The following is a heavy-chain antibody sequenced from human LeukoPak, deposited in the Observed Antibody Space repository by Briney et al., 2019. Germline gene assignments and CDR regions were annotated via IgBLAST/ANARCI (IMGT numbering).Heavy chain of an antibody. D-gene: IGHD2-21*01. CDR2: INHSGST. J-gene: IGHJ3*02. CDR3: ATLVVDI. V-gene: IGHV4-34*01. CDR1: GGSFSAYY. Sequence: PSETLSLTCAVYGGSFSAYYWSWIRQPPGKGLEWIGEINHSGSTNYNPSLKSRVTISVGTSKNQFSLKLGSVTAADTAVYYCATLVVDIWGQGTLVTVSS.